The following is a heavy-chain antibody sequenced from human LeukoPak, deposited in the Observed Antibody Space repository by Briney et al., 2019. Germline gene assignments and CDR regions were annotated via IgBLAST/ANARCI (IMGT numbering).Heavy chain of an antibody. J-gene: IGHJ3*02. CDR2: IYYSGST. D-gene: IGHD3-22*01. CDR3: ARYDSSLYDAFDI. Sequence: PSETLSLTCTVSGGSVSSGSYYWSWIRQPPGKGLEWIGYIYYSGSTNYTPSLKSRVTISVDTSKNQFSLKLSSVTAADTAVYYCARYDSSLYDAFDIWGQGTMVTVSS. V-gene: IGHV4-61*01. CDR1: GGSVSSGSYY.